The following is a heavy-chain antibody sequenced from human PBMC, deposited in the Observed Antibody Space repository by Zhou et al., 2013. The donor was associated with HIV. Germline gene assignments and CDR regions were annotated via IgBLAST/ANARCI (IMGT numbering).Heavy chain of an antibody. CDR1: GYTFTSYD. Sequence: QVQLVQSGAEVKKPGASVKVSCKASGYTFTSYDINWVRQATGQGLEWMGWMNPNSGNTGYAQKFQGRVTMTRNTSISTAYMELSSLRSEDTAVYYCARDRIMITFGGHPTGFDPWGQGTLVTVSS. V-gene: IGHV1-8*01. CDR2: MNPNSGNT. J-gene: IGHJ5*02. D-gene: IGHD3-16*01. CDR3: ARDRIMITFGGHPTGFDP.